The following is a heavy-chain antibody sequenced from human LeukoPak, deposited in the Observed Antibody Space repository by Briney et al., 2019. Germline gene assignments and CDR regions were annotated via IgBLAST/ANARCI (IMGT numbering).Heavy chain of an antibody. Sequence: ASVKVSCKASGYTLTTYGISWVRQAPGQGLEWMGWISAYNRNTNYAQKLQGRVTMTTDTCTSTAYMELRSLRSDDTDVYYCARDRGNDAFDIWGQGTMVTVSS. D-gene: IGHD3-10*01. CDR3: ARDRGNDAFDI. J-gene: IGHJ3*02. V-gene: IGHV1-18*01. CDR1: GYTLTTYG. CDR2: ISAYNRNT.